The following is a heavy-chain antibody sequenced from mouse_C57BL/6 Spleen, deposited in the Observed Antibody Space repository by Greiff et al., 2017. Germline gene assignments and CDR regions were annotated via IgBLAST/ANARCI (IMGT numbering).Heavy chain of an antibody. J-gene: IGHJ2*01. V-gene: IGHV5-4*01. CDR2: ISDGGSYT. CDR3: ARDQSSSGEVDY. CDR1: GFTFSSYA. Sequence: EVQVVESGGGLVKPGGSLKLSCAASGFTFSSYAMSWVRQTPEKRLEWVATISDGGSYTCYPDNVKGRFTISRDNAKNNLYLQMSHLKSEDTAMYYCARDQSSSGEVDYWGQGTTLTVSS. D-gene: IGHD3-2*02.